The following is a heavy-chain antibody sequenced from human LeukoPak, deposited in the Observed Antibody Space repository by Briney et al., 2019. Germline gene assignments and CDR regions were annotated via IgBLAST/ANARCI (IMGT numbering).Heavy chain of an antibody. D-gene: IGHD6-13*01. CDR1: GGSISSSDYY. CDR2: IYYSGST. Sequence: SETLSLTCTVSGGSISSSDYYWGWIRQPPGRGLEWIGTIYYSGSTSYNPSLKSRVTLSVDTSKNQFSLKLSSVTAADTAVYYCAREDSSSWTMGFDYWGQGTLVTVSS. V-gene: IGHV4-39*02. CDR3: AREDSSSWTMGFDY. J-gene: IGHJ4*02.